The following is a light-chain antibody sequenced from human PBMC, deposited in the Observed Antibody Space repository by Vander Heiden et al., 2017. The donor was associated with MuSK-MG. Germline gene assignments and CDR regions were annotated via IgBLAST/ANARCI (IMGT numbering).Light chain of an antibody. CDR3: QQYYDWPLT. Sequence: EIVMTQSTATLSVSPGERATLSCRASQSVSSNLAWYQQKPGQAPRLLIYGASTRATGIPARFSGSGSGTEFTLTISSLQSEDFAVYYCQQYYDWPLTFGGGTKVEI. V-gene: IGKV3-15*01. CDR1: QSVSSN. J-gene: IGKJ4*01. CDR2: GAS.